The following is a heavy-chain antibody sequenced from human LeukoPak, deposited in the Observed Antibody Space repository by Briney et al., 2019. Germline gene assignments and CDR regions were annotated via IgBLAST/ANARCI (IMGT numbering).Heavy chain of an antibody. V-gene: IGHV3-33*06. CDR1: GFTFSSYG. CDR2: IWYDGSNK. J-gene: IGHJ4*02. CDR3: AKSRATGTYPGRFDY. Sequence: GGSLRLSCAASGFTFSSYGMHWVRQAPGKGLEWVAVIWYDGSNKYYADSVKGRFTISRDNSKNTLYLQMNSLTSGDTAEYYCAKSRATGTYPGRFDYWGLGILVTVSS. D-gene: IGHD3-10*01.